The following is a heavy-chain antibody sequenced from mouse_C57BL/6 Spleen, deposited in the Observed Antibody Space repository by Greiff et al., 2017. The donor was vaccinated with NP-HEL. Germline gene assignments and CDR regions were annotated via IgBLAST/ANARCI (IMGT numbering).Heavy chain of an antibody. J-gene: IGHJ1*03. CDR2: ISDGGSYT. V-gene: IGHV5-4*01. CDR3: ARDLFDV. Sequence: EVKLMESGGGLVKPGGSLKLSCAASGFTFSSYAMSWVRQTPEKRLEWVATISDGGSYTYYPDNVKGRFTISRDNAKNNLYLQMSHLKSEDTAMYYCARDLFDVWGTGTTVTVSS. CDR1: GFTFSSYA.